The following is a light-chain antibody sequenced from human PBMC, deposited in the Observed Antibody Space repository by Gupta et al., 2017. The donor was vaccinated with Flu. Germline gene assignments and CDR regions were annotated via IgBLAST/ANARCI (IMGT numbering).Light chain of an antibody. CDR2: AAV. CDR3: RQHHKSPKT. CDR1: QDIRND. J-gene: IGKJ1*01. Sequence: DIQMTQSPPSLSASVGDRVTITCRASQDIRNDLNWYEQKPGKAPKRLIYAAVSLQSGVSSRFSGSGSGTESTLTISSLQPEDFATYYCRQHHKSPKTFGQGTKVEIK. V-gene: IGKV1-17*01.